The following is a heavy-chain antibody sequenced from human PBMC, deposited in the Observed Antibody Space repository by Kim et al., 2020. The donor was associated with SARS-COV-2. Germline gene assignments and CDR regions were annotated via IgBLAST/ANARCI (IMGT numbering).Heavy chain of an antibody. CDR3: ARRPGIAVAGNWFDP. V-gene: IGHV1-18*01. J-gene: IGHJ5*02. D-gene: IGHD6-19*01. Sequence: QKLQGRVTMTTDTSTSTAYMELRSLRSDDTAVYYCARRPGIAVAGNWFDPWGQGTLVTVSS.